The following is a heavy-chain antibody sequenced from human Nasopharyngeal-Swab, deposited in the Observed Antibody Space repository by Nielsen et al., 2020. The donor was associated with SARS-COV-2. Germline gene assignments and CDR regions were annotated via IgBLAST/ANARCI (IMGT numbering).Heavy chain of an antibody. J-gene: IGHJ5*02. Sequence: WVRQAPGQGLEWMGWMNPNSGNTGYAQKFQGRVTMTGDTSISTAYMELSRLRSDDTAVYYCARDLEDIVVVVAASNWFDPWGQGTLVTVSS. V-gene: IGHV1-8*01. CDR2: MNPNSGNT. D-gene: IGHD2-15*01. CDR3: ARDLEDIVVVVAASNWFDP.